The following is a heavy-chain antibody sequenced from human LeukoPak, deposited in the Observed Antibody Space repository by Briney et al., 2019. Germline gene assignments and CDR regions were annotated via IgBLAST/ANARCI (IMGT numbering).Heavy chain of an antibody. J-gene: IGHJ4*02. CDR1: GFTFSNSG. CDR3: AKPMITFMGSDY. CDR2: ISYDGSNK. Sequence: PGRSLRLSCAASGFTFSNSGIHWVRQAPGKGLDWVAVISYDGSNKYYADSVKGRFTISRDNSKNTLYLQMNSLRAEDTAIYYCAKPMITFMGSDYWGQGTLVTVSS. V-gene: IGHV3-30*18. D-gene: IGHD3-16*01.